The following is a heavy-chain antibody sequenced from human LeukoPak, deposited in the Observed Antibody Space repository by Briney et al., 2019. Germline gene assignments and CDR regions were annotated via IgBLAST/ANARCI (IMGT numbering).Heavy chain of an antibody. CDR2: ISYDGSNK. J-gene: IGHJ4*02. CDR1: GFTFSSFA. D-gene: IGHD3-22*01. Sequence: GGSLRLSCAASGFTFSSFAMYWVRQAPGEGLEWVAVISYDGSNKYYADSVKGRFTISRDNSKNTLYLQMNSLRAEDTAAYYCAREFGYYDSSGYYRMGAFDYWGQGTLVTVSS. CDR3: AREFGYYDSSGYYRMGAFDY. V-gene: IGHV3-30-3*01.